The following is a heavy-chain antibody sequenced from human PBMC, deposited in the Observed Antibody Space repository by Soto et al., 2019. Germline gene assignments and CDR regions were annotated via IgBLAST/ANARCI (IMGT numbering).Heavy chain of an antibody. CDR3: ARGWGPCSGGSCYPSVSFGY. CDR2: IYYSGST. D-gene: IGHD2-15*01. CDR1: GGSISSGDYY. Sequence: SETLSLTCTVSGGSISSGDYYWSWIRQPPGKGLEWIGYIYYSGSTYYNPSLKSRVTISVDTSKNQFSLKLSSVTAADTAVYYCARGWGPCSGGSCYPSVSFGYWGQGT. J-gene: IGHJ4*02. V-gene: IGHV4-30-4*01.